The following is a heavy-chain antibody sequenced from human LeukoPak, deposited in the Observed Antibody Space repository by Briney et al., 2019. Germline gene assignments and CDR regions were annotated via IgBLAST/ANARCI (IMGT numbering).Heavy chain of an antibody. J-gene: IGHJ4*02. D-gene: IGHD3-10*01. CDR1: GFTLSNYN. V-gene: IGHV3-48*02. CDR3: AREYGSGTPDFDY. CDR2: ISSSSRSI. Sequence: GGSLRLSCAASGFTLSNYNMNWVRRAPGKGLEWVSHISSSSRSIYYADSVKGRFTISRDNAKNSLYLQMNSLRDEDTAVYYCAREYGSGTPDFDYWGQGTLVSVSS.